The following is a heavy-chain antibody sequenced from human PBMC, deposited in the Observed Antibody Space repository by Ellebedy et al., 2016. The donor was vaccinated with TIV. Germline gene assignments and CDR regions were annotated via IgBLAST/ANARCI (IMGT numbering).Heavy chain of an antibody. V-gene: IGHV3-53*01. CDR1: GFTVSNNY. CDR3: ARGVWFDP. J-gene: IGHJ5*02. CDR2: IYSGGST. Sequence: GESLKISCAASGFTVSNNYMSWVRQAPGKGLQWVSVIYSGGSTYYADSVKGRFTISRDNSKNTLYLQMNSLRADDTAVYYCARGVWFDPWGQGTLVTVSS.